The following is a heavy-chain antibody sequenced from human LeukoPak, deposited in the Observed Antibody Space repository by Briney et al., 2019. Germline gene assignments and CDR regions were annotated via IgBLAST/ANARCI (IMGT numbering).Heavy chain of an antibody. CDR1: GVSFNKFA. D-gene: IGHD2/OR15-2a*01. CDR2: TIPTLGTS. V-gene: IGHV1-69*11. Sequence: SVKVSCKGSGVSFNKFAFNWVRQAPGHGLEWMGRTIPTLGTSVYAQKFQGRVTMTADESTTTAYMEVSGLRSEDTAVYFCASPHDIYFSQHMDVWGQGTTVTVSS. J-gene: IGHJ6*02. CDR3: ASPHDIYFSQHMDV.